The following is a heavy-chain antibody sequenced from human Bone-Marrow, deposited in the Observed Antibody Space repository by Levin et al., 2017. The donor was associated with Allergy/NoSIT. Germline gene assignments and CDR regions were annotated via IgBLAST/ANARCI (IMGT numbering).Heavy chain of an antibody. Sequence: QAGGSLRLSCAASGFTVSGNYMSWVRQAPGKGLEWVAVIYRGGDTYYADSVKDRFTISRDSSKNALYLLMNSLRVEDAAVYYCTRDLGGIGPFYFDYWGQGTRVTVSS. CDR2: IYRGGDT. V-gene: IGHV3-66*01. D-gene: IGHD1-26*01. CDR1: GFTVSGNY. J-gene: IGHJ4*02. CDR3: TRDLGGIGPFYFDY.